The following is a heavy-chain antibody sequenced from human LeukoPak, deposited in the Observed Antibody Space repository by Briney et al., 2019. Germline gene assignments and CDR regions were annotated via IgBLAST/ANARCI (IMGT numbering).Heavy chain of an antibody. V-gene: IGHV4-34*01. Sequence: SETLSLTCAVYGGSFSGYYWSWIRQPPGKGLEWIGEINHSGSTNYNPSLKSRVTISVDTSKNQFSLKLSSVTAADTAVYYCVRVGVRGVIKVFDYWGQGTLVTVSS. CDR2: INHSGST. D-gene: IGHD3-10*01. CDR1: GGSFSGYY. J-gene: IGHJ4*02. CDR3: VRVGVRGVIKVFDY.